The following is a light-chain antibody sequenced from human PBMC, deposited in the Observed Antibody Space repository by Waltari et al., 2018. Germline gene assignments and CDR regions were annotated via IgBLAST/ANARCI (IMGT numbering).Light chain of an antibody. CDR2: GAS. J-gene: IGKJ2*01. CDR3: QQYNNWPPVA. CDR1: QSVSSN. Sequence: EIVMTQSPATLSVSPGERATLSCRASQSVSSNLAWYQQKPGQAPRLLIYGASTRATGIPARFSGSGSGTEFTLTISSMQSEDFAVYYCQQYNNWPPVAFGQGTKLGIK. V-gene: IGKV3-15*01.